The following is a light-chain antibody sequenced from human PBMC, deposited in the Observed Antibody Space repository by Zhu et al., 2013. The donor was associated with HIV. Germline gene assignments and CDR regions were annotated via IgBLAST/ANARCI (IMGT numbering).Light chain of an antibody. Sequence: DIVMTQSPDSLAVSVGERATINCNSSQTVFYSIKHKNYLAWYQQKAGQPPKLLIHWASTRESGVPDRFSGSGSGTDFSLTISSLQSEDFAVYYCQQYSDWPPVFTFGPGTKVDIK. CDR1: QTVFYSIKHKNY. J-gene: IGKJ3*01. CDR3: QQYSDWPPVFT. V-gene: IGKV4-1*01. CDR2: WAS.